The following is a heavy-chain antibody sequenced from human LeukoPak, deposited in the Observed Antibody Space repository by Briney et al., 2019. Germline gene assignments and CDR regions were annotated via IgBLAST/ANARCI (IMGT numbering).Heavy chain of an antibody. CDR2: IYSGGST. V-gene: IGHV3-53*01. D-gene: IGHD3-9*01. CDR1: GFTVSSNY. Sequence: GGSLRLSCTVSGFTVSSNYMSWVRQAPGKGLEWVSVIYSGGSTYYADSVKGRFTISRDNSKNTLYLQMNSLRAEDTAVYYCARGLRYFDWLSGDYYYYYYMDVWGKGTTVTVSS. J-gene: IGHJ6*03. CDR3: ARGLRYFDWLSGDYYYYYYMDV.